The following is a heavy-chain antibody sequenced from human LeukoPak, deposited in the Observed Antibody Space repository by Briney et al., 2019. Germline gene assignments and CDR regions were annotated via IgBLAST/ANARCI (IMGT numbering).Heavy chain of an antibody. Sequence: PSETLSLTCAVSGGSISSSNWWSWVRQPPGKGLEWIGEIYHSGSTNCNPSLKSRVTISVDKPKNQFSLKLSSVTAADTAVYYCARNNGYSSSWSLLDYWGQGTLVTVSS. CDR1: GGSISSSNW. V-gene: IGHV4-4*02. D-gene: IGHD6-13*01. CDR2: IYHSGST. J-gene: IGHJ4*02. CDR3: ARNNGYSSSWSLLDY.